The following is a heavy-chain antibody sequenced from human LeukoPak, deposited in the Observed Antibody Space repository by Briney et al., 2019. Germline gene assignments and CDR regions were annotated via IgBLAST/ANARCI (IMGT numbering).Heavy chain of an antibody. CDR2: IYYSGST. J-gene: IGHJ2*01. CDR1: GGSISSYY. CDR3: ARDRWYYYDSSGYYYWYFDL. D-gene: IGHD3-22*01. Sequence: PSETLSLTCTVSGGSISSYYWSWIRQPPGKGVEWIGYIYYSGSTNYNPSLKSRVTISVDTSKNQFSLKLSSVTAADTAVYYCARDRWYYYDSSGYYYWYFDLWGRGTLVTVSS. V-gene: IGHV4-59*01.